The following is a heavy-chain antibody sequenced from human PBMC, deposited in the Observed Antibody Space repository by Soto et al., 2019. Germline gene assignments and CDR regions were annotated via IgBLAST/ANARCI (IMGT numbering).Heavy chain of an antibody. V-gene: IGHV1-69*12. Sequence: QVQLVQSGAEVKKPGSSVKVSCKASGGTFSSYAISWVRQAPGQGLEWMGGIIPIFGTANYAQKFQGRVTITADESTSPADMELSSLRSEDTAVYYCAREDTVLVPAAPNYYYYYGMDVWGQGTTVTVSS. CDR2: IIPIFGTA. J-gene: IGHJ6*02. D-gene: IGHD2-2*01. CDR1: GGTFSSYA. CDR3: AREDTVLVPAAPNYYYYYGMDV.